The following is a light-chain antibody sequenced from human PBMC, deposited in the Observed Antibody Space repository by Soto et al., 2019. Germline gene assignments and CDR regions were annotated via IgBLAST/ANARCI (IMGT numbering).Light chain of an antibody. Sequence: QSALTQPASVSGSPGQSITISCTGSNSDIGAYDYVSWYQQHPGKPPTLLIYEVTFRPLGVPNRFSGSKSGNMATLTISGLLTEDEADYYCGSYASATLIFGGGTKLTVL. J-gene: IGLJ2*01. CDR2: EVT. CDR3: GSYASATLI. CDR1: NSDIGAYDY. V-gene: IGLV2-14*01.